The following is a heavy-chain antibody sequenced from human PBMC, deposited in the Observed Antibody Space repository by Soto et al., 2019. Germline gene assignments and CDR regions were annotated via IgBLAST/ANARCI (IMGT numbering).Heavy chain of an antibody. D-gene: IGHD2-15*01. Sequence: PGGSLRLSCAASGFTFSSYSMNWVRQAPGKGLEWVSSISSSSSYIYYADSVKGRFTISRDNAKNSLYLQMNSLRAEDTAVYYCARDLTQDIVVGPGYWGQGTLVTVSS. CDR2: ISSSSSYI. J-gene: IGHJ4*02. V-gene: IGHV3-21*01. CDR1: GFTFSSYS. CDR3: ARDLTQDIVVGPGY.